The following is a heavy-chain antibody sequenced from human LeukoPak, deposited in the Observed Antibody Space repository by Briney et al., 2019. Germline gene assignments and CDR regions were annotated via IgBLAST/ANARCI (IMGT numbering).Heavy chain of an antibody. V-gene: IGHV3-30*03. Sequence: GGPLRLSCAASGFTFSSYGMHWVRQAPGKGLEWVAVISYDGSNKYYADSVKGRFTISRDNSKNTLYLQMNSLRAEDTAVYYCTSGGSCLAYWGQGTLVTVSS. D-gene: IGHD2-15*01. CDR2: ISYDGSNK. CDR3: TSGGSCLAY. CDR1: GFTFSSYG. J-gene: IGHJ4*02.